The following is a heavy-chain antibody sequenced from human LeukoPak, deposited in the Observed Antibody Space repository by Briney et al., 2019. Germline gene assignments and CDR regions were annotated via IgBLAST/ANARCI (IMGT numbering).Heavy chain of an antibody. Sequence: ASVKVSCKASGYTFTSYGISWVRQAPGQGLEWMGWISAYNGNTNYAQKLQGRVTMTTDTSTSTAYMELRSLRSDDTAVYYCASQGPDYGDYDPLDYWGQGTLVTVSS. V-gene: IGHV1-18*01. J-gene: IGHJ4*02. CDR2: ISAYNGNT. D-gene: IGHD4-17*01. CDR1: GYTFTSYG. CDR3: ASQGPDYGDYDPLDY.